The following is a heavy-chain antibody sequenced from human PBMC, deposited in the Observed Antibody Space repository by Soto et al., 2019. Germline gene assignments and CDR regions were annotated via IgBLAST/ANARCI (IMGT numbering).Heavy chain of an antibody. CDR3: AKNGQPPYYYYGMDV. V-gene: IGHV1-18*01. Sequence: QGQLVQSGVEVKKPGASVKVSCKASGYTFSRYGISWVRQAPGQGLEWMGWISGYNGDTNYAQKFQGRVTMTIDTSTNTAYMEQRTLTSDDTAVYYCAKNGQPPYYYYGMDVWGQGTTVSVSS. J-gene: IGHJ6*02. CDR1: GYTFSRYG. D-gene: IGHD2-8*01. CDR2: ISGYNGDT.